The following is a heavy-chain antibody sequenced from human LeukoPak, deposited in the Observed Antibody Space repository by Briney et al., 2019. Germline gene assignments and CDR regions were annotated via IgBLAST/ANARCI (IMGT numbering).Heavy chain of an antibody. CDR2: INHSGST. Sequence: PSETLSLTCAVYGGSFSGYYWSWIRQPPGKGLEWIGEINHSGSTNYNPSLKSRVTISVDTSKNQFSLKLSSVTAADTAVYYCARAMVVAATPTLDYWGQGPLVTVSS. V-gene: IGHV4-34*01. CDR3: ARAMVVAATPTLDY. J-gene: IGHJ4*02. CDR1: GGSFSGYY. D-gene: IGHD2-15*01.